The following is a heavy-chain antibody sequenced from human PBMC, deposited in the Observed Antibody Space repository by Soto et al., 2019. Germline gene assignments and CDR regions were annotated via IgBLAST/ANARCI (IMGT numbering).Heavy chain of an antibody. CDR3: ARGWGYDSNDYYYAY. J-gene: IGHJ4*02. Sequence: QVQLVQSGAEVRKPGSSVKVSCKASGGTFSRHALSWVRQAPGQGLEWMGGIIPIFGTANHAQKFQGRVKIIADESTSTVYMELSSLRSEDTAMYYCARGWGYDSNDYYYAYWGQGTLVIVSS. D-gene: IGHD3-22*01. CDR2: IIPIFGTA. CDR1: GGTFSRHA. V-gene: IGHV1-69*01.